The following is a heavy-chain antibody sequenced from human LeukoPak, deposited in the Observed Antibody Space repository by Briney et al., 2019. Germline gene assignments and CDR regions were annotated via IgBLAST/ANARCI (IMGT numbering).Heavy chain of an antibody. CDR3: ARDYWNQDAFDI. Sequence: ASMKVSCKTSGYTFTNYGVSWVRQAPGQGLEWMGWISGYNGNTNYAQKLQGRVTMTTDTSAKTAYMELRSLRSDDTAMYYCARDYWNQDAFDIWGQGTMVTVSS. CDR2: ISGYNGNT. CDR1: GYTFTNYG. V-gene: IGHV1-18*01. J-gene: IGHJ3*02. D-gene: IGHD1-1*01.